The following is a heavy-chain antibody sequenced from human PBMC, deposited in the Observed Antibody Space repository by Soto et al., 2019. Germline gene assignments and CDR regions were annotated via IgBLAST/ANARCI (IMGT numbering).Heavy chain of an antibody. CDR3: ARQSPYNYLYYYGMDV. Sequence: GESLKISCNGSGYSFTSYWISWVGQMPGKGLEWMGRIDPSDSYTNYSPSFQGHVTISADKSISTAYLQWSSLKASDTAMYYCARQSPYNYLYYYGMDVWGQGTTVTVSS. J-gene: IGHJ6*02. CDR2: IDPSDSYT. CDR1: GYSFTSYW. V-gene: IGHV5-10-1*01. D-gene: IGHD1-20*01.